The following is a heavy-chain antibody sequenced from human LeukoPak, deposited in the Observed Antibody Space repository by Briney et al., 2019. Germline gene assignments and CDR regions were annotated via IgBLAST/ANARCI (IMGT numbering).Heavy chain of an antibody. J-gene: IGHJ4*02. V-gene: IGHV4-34*01. CDR3: ARGRYDFWSGYYTFDY. D-gene: IGHD3-3*01. Sequence: SETLSLICAVYGGSFSGYYWSWIRQPPGKGLEWIGEINHSGSTNYNPSLKSRVTISVDTSKNQFSLKLSSVTAADTAVYYCARGRYDFWSGYYTFDYWGQGTLVTVSS. CDR2: INHSGST. CDR1: GGSFSGYY.